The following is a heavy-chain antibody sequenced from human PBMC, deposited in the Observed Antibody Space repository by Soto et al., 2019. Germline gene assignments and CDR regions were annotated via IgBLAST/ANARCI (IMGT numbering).Heavy chain of an antibody. V-gene: IGHV3-21*01. CDR2: IGTRGDI. CDR3: AREETAWPLAYGLDV. D-gene: IGHD2-21*02. Sequence: GGSLRLSCAASGFAFSTFSMHWVRQAPGKGLEWVSSIGTRGDIYYADSVKGRFTISRDNAKNSLSLQMNSLRAEDTGVYYCAREETAWPLAYGLDVWGQGATVTVSS. J-gene: IGHJ6*02. CDR1: GFAFSTFS.